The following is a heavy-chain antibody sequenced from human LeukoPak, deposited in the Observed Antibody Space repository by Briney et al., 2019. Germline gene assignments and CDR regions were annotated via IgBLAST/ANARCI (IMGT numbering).Heavy chain of an antibody. CDR1: GGSFSGYY. V-gene: IGHV4-34*01. CDR2: INHSGST. CDR3: GREFEEYSLPRYMDV. Sequence: PSETLSLTCAVYGGSFSGYYWSWIRQPPGKGLEWIGEINHSGSTNYNPSLKSRVTISVDTSKNQFSLKLSSVTAADTAVYYCGREFEEYSLPRYMDVWGKGTTVTVSS. D-gene: IGHD6-6*01. J-gene: IGHJ6*03.